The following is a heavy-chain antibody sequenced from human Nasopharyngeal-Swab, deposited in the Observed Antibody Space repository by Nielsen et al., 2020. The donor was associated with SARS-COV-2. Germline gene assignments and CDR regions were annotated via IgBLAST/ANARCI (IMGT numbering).Heavy chain of an antibody. V-gene: IGHV1-24*01. CDR3: ATVPGDY. CDR1: GYSPTELS. D-gene: IGHD3-10*01. Sequence: ASVKVSCKVSGYSPTELSIHWVRQAPGTGLEWMGGFDPENGDTIYAQRFQGRVSMAEDTSPDTVYVELHSLRSEDTAIYYCATVPGDYWGQGTLVTVSS. CDR2: FDPENGDT. J-gene: IGHJ4*02.